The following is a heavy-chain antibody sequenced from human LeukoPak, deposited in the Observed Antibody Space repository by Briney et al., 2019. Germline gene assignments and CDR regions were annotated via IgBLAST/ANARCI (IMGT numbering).Heavy chain of an antibody. CDR1: GGSFSGYY. V-gene: IGHV4-34*01. CDR2: INHSGNT. J-gene: IGHJ5*02. Sequence: PSETLSLTCAVYGGSFSGYYWSWIRQPPGKGLEWIGEINHSGNTNYNPSLKSRVTISVDTSKNQFSLKLSSVTAADTAVYYCARGIDCSSTSCYGVGNWFDPWGQGTLVTVSS. CDR3: ARGIDCSSTSCYGVGNWFDP. D-gene: IGHD2-2*01.